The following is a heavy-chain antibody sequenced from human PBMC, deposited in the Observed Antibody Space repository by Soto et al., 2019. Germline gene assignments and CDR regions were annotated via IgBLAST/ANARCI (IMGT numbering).Heavy chain of an antibody. CDR3: AKDEGGSYYWYFDL. V-gene: IGHV3-30*18. Sequence: QVQLVKSGGGVVKPGRSLRLSCAASGFTFSSYGMHRVRQAPGKGLEWVAVISYDGSNKYYADSVKGRFTISRDNSKNPLYLQMNSLRAEETAVYYCAKDEGGSYYWYFDLWGRGTLVTVSS. J-gene: IGHJ2*01. CDR1: GFTFSSYG. D-gene: IGHD1-26*01. CDR2: ISYDGSNK.